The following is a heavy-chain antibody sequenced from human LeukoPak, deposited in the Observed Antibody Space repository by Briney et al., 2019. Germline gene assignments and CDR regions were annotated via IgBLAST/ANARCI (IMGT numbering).Heavy chain of an antibody. CDR3: ARGDDSGYYDYFDY. CDR2: ISKDGSDK. D-gene: IGHD3-22*01. CDR1: GFTFISYG. J-gene: IGHJ4*02. V-gene: IGHV3-30*03. Sequence: GGSLRLSCAASGFTFISYGMHWVRQAPGKGLEWVAIISKDGSDKNYADSVKGRFIISRDNSKNTLYLQMSSLRAEDTAMYYCARGDDSGYYDYFDYWGQGALVTVSS.